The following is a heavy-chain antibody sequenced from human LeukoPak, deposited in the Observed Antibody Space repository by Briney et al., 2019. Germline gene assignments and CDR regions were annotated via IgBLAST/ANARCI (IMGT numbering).Heavy chain of an antibody. D-gene: IGHD5-12*01. CDR1: GFTFSTYN. CDR3: VRGGYGGFDSEY. J-gene: IGHJ4*02. Sequence: GGSLRLSCAASGFTFSTYNMNWLRLAPGKGLEWVSSISPDSNYKYYVDSVRGRFTISRDNAKSSLYLQMNSLRAEDTAVYYCVRGGYGGFDSEYWGQGTMVTVSS. V-gene: IGHV3-21*01. CDR2: ISPDSNYK.